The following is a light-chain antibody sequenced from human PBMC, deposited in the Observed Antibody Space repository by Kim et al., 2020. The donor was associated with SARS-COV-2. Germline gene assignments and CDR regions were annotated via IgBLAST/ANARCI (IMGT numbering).Light chain of an antibody. CDR1: QSVSSSY. J-gene: IGKJ5*01. Sequence: EIVLTQSPGTLSLSPGERATLSCSASQSVSSSYLAWYQQKPGQAPRLLIYGASSRATGIPDRFSGSGSGTDFTLTISRLEPEDFAVYYCQQYGSSRGVTFGQGTRLEIK. V-gene: IGKV3-20*01. CDR3: QQYGSSRGVT. CDR2: GAS.